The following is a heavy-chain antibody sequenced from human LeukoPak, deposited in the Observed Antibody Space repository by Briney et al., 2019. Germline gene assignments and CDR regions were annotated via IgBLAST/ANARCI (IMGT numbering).Heavy chain of an antibody. J-gene: IGHJ4*02. D-gene: IGHD3-3*01. V-gene: IGHV1-69*05. CDR2: IIPIFGTA. Sequence: SVKVSCKASGGTFSSYAISWVRQSPGQGLEWMGGIIPIFGTANYAQKFQGRVTMTTDTSTSTAYMELRSLRSDDTAVYYCARVAITIFGVVISVDYWGQGTLVTVSS. CDR3: ARVAITIFGVVISVDY. CDR1: GGTFSSYA.